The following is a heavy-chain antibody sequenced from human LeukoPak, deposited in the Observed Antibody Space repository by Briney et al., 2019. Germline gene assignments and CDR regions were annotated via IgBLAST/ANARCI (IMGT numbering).Heavy chain of an antibody. Sequence: GGSLRLSCAASGFTFSSYAMTWVRQAPGKGPEWVSGISGSGGSTYYADSVKGRFTISRDNSKNTLYLQMNSLRAEDTAVYYCAKDEWDSSGYYPGNYFDYWGQGTLVTVSS. D-gene: IGHD3-22*01. V-gene: IGHV3-23*01. J-gene: IGHJ4*02. CDR3: AKDEWDSSGYYPGNYFDY. CDR2: ISGSGGST. CDR1: GFTFSSYA.